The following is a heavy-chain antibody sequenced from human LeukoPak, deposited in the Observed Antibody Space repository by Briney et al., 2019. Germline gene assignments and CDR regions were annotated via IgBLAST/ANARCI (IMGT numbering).Heavy chain of an antibody. Sequence: SQTLSLTCTVSGGSISSGGYYWSWIRQHPGKGLEWIGYIYYSGSTYYNPSQKSRVTISVDTYKSQFSLKLSSVTAADTAVHYCARDSSAAGSFDYWGQGTLVTVSS. D-gene: IGHD6-13*01. V-gene: IGHV4-31*03. CDR2: IYYSGST. CDR3: ARDSSAAGSFDY. J-gene: IGHJ4*02. CDR1: GGSISSGGYY.